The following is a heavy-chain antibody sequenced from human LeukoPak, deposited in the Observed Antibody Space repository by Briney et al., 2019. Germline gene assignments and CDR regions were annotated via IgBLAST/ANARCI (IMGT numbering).Heavy chain of an antibody. Sequence: GASVKVSCKASGYTFTSYVISWVRQAPGQGPEWMGWISAYNGNTNYAQKLQGRVTITADKSTSTAYMELSSLRSEDTAVYYCASELMSRDGYSAFDYWGQGTLVTVSS. CDR1: GYTFTSYV. V-gene: IGHV1-18*01. J-gene: IGHJ4*02. D-gene: IGHD5-24*01. CDR3: ASELMSRDGYSAFDY. CDR2: ISAYNGNT.